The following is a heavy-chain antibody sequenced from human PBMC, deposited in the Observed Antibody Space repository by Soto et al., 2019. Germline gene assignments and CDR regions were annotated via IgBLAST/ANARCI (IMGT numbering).Heavy chain of an antibody. V-gene: IGHV4-39*01. Sequence: PSETLSLTCTVSGDSISSSTYFWGWVRQPPGKGLEWIGTIYYSGNTNYNPSLKSRVTISVDTSKDHLSLKLSSVTAADTALYYCARHLGEGYFDYGGQGTLVTVSS. CDR1: GDSISSSTYF. CDR3: ARHLGEGYFDY. J-gene: IGHJ4*02. CDR2: IYYSGNT.